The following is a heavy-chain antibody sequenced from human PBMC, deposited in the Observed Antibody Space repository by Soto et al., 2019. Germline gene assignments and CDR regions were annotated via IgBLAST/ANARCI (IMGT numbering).Heavy chain of an antibody. J-gene: IGHJ6*03. D-gene: IGHD2-2*01. Sequence: EVQLVESGGGLVKPGGSLRLSCAASGFTFSSYSMNWVRQAPGKGLEWVSSISSSSSYIYYADSVKGRFTISRDKAKNSLYLQMNSRRAEDTAVYYCARDVFCCSTSCYDYYYYMDVWGKGTTVTVSS. CDR2: ISSSSSYI. CDR1: GFTFSSYS. CDR3: ARDVFCCSTSCYDYYYYMDV. V-gene: IGHV3-21*01.